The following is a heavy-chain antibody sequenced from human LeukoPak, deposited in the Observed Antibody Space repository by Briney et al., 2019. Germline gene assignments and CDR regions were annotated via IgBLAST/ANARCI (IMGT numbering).Heavy chain of an antibody. CDR1: GGSISSYY. Sequence: PSETLSLTCTVSGGSISSYYWSWIREPAGKGREWIGRIYSSRSTNYNPSLESRVTMSVDTSRNQFSLKLSSVTAADTAVYYCARSGIAVAVSYFEYWGQGTLVTVSS. CDR3: ARSGIAVAVSYFEY. V-gene: IGHV4-4*07. J-gene: IGHJ4*02. CDR2: IYSSRST. D-gene: IGHD6-19*01.